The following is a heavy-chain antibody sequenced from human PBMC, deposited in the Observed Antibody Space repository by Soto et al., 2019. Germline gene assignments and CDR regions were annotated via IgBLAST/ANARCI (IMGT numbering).Heavy chain of an antibody. CDR1: GFTFSSHS. V-gene: IGHV3-21*01. D-gene: IGHD6-13*01. J-gene: IGHJ6*02. Sequence: GGSLRLSCAASGFTFSSHSMNLVRQAPGKGLEWVSSISSSSSYIYYADSVKGRFTISRDNAKNSLYLQMNSLRAEDTAVYYCARDTSSSWYANYYYYGMDAWGQGTTVTVSS. CDR2: ISSSSSYI. CDR3: ARDTSSSWYANYYYYGMDA.